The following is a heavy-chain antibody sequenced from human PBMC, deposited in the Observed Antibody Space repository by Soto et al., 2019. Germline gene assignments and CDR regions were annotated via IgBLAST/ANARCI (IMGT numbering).Heavy chain of an antibody. CDR1: GGSITSRGLY. CDR2: IYYSGTT. V-gene: IGHV4-31*03. CDR3: ARAYSSWYWDF. Sequence: QVQLQESGPGLVKPSQTLSLTCTVSGGSITSRGLYWTWIRQHPGKGLEWMGYIYYSGTTYYNPSLKSRVTISPDTSKNQFSLKLDSVTAADTAVYYCARAYSSWYWDFWGQGTLVTVSS. J-gene: IGHJ4*02. D-gene: IGHD6-13*01.